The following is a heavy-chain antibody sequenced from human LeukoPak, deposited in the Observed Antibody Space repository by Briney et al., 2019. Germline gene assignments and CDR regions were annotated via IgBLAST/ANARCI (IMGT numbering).Heavy chain of an antibody. CDR3: AKVGLTVTTILDYFDY. Sequence: GGSLRLSCAASGFTFSTYSMNWVRQAPGKGLEWVSYISSSGSLIHDSDSVKGRFTISRDNSKNTLYLQMNSLRAEDTAVYYCAKVGLTVTTILDYFDYWGQGTLVTVSS. V-gene: IGHV3-48*01. CDR1: GFTFSTYS. CDR2: ISSSGSLI. D-gene: IGHD4-11*01. J-gene: IGHJ4*02.